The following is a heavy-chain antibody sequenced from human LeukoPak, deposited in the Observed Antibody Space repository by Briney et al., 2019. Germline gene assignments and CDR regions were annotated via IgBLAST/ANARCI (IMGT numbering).Heavy chain of an antibody. V-gene: IGHV1-18*01. CDR2: ISVYNGKT. D-gene: IGHD2-15*01. CDR1: GYTFNTYG. Sequence: SVKVSCKASGYTFNTYGTTWVRQAPEQWLEWMGWISVYNGKTKYAKKLQDRVTMTTDTSTTTAYMEMRRLRSDDTAVYYCARAGEVVDNWFDPWGQGTLVTVSS. CDR3: ARAGEVVDNWFDP. J-gene: IGHJ5*02.